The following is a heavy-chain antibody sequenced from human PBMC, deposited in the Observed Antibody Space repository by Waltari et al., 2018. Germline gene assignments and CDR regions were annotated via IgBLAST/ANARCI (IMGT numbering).Heavy chain of an antibody. CDR2: INPNSGNT. Sequence: QVQLVQSGAEVKKPGATVKVSCKASGYTFTSYDINWVRQATGQGLEWMGWINPNSGNTGYAQNFQGRVTITRNTSISTAYMELSSLRSEDTAVYYCARPRLIAAAGTSWFDPWGQGTLVTVSS. J-gene: IGHJ5*02. D-gene: IGHD6-13*01. CDR1: GYTFTSYD. V-gene: IGHV1-8*03. CDR3: ARPRLIAAAGTSWFDP.